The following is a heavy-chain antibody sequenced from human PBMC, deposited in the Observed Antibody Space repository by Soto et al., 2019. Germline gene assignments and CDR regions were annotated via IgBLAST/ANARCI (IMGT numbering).Heavy chain of an antibody. CDR1: GFSVNSNY. V-gene: IGHV3-53*01. D-gene: IGHD6-19*01. Sequence: GGALRLSCAASGFSVNSNYMSWVRQSQGKGLEWVSVIYSGGSTYYADSVKSRFTISRDNSKNTLYLQMNSLRAEDTAVYYCARDLHSSGLAFDYWGQGTLVTVSS. CDR2: IYSGGST. J-gene: IGHJ4*02. CDR3: ARDLHSSGLAFDY.